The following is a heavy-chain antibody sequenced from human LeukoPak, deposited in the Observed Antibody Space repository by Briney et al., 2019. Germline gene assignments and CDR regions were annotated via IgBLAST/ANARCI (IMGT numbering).Heavy chain of an antibody. Sequence: GGSLRLSCSASGFTFSIYTMHWVRQAPGKGPEYVSAISSNGGSTYYADSVKGRFTISRDNVKKSLYLQMNSLSDEDTAVYYCARADCSGGSCHRAGWFDPWGQGTLVTVSS. J-gene: IGHJ5*02. V-gene: IGHV3-64*04. D-gene: IGHD2-15*01. CDR3: ARADCSGGSCHRAGWFDP. CDR2: ISSNGGST. CDR1: GFTFSIYT.